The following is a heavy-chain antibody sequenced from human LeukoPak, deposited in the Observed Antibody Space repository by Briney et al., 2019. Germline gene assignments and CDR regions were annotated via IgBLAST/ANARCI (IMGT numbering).Heavy chain of an antibody. CDR3: ARRGSGGSEFDY. CDR1: GGSISSSSYY. V-gene: IGHV4-39*01. D-gene: IGHD6-25*01. J-gene: IGHJ4*02. Sequence: PSEAPSLTCTVSGGSISSSSYYWGWIRQPPGKGLEWIGSIYYSGSTYYNPSLKSRVTISVDTSKNQFSLKLSSVTAADTAVYYCARRGSGGSEFDYWGQGTLVTVSS. CDR2: IYYSGST.